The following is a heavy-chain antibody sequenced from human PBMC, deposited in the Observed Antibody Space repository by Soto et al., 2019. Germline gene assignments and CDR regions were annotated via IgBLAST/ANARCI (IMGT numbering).Heavy chain of an antibody. CDR2: MRPNSGGA. V-gene: IGHV1-2*02. CDR3: ARDPHEGVYDY. Sequence: QVQLVQSGAEVKKPGASVKVSCKASGYTFTGYYLHWIRQAPGQGLEWMGWMRPNSGGANYAQKFQGRVSMIRDTSISTFYMELSRLRSDDTAVYYCARDPHEGVYDYWGQGTLVTVSS. CDR1: GYTFTGYY. J-gene: IGHJ4*02. D-gene: IGHD3-16*01.